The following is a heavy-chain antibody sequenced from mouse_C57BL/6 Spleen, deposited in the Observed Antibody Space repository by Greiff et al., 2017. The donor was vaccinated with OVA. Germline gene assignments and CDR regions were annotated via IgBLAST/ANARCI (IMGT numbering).Heavy chain of an antibody. CDR3: ARRGSFLMDY. CDR2: IDPSDSYT. CDR1: GYTFTSYW. Sequence: VQLQQPGAELVRPGTSVKLSCKASGYTFTSYWMHWVKQRPGQGLEWIGVIDPSDSYTNYNQKFKGKATLTVDTSSSTAYMQLSSLTSEDSAVYYCARRGSFLMDYWGQGTSVTVSS. V-gene: IGHV1-59*01. J-gene: IGHJ4*01.